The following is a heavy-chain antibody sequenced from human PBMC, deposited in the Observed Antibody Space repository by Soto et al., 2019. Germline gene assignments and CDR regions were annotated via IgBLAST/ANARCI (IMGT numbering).Heavy chain of an antibody. D-gene: IGHD5-12*01. J-gene: IGHJ4*02. CDR2: VCYSGST. Sequence: SETLSLTCTVSGGSISSSNYYWGWLRQPPGKGLEWVGSVCYSGSTGYNPSLKSRVTISVDTSKNQFSLKLSSVTAADTAVYYGARVSIKGSWAFDSWGQGTLVTVSS. CDR3: ARVSIKGSWAFDS. V-gene: IGHV4-39*07. CDR1: GGSISSSNYY.